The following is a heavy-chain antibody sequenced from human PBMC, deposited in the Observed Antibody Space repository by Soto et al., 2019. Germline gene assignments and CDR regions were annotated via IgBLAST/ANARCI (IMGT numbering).Heavy chain of an antibody. V-gene: IGHV1-18*04. CDR2: ISTYNGNT. D-gene: IGHD2-2*01. CDR3: ARDRFWMGYCSSTSCYNTALGPYGMDV. CDR1: GYTFTSYG. J-gene: IGHJ6*02. Sequence: GASVKVSCKASGYTFTSYGISWVRQAPGQGLEWMGWISTYNGNTSYAQKLQDRVTMTTDTSTTTAYMELRSLRSDDTAVYYCARDRFWMGYCSSTSCYNTALGPYGMDVWGQGTTVTVSS.